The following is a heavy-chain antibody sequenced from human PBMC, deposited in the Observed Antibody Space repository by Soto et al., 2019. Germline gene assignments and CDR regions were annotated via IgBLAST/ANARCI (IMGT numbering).Heavy chain of an antibody. CDR3: AKTPRGEIAASHYYYGMDV. CDR1: GFTFSSYG. V-gene: IGHV3-21*01. Sequence: PGGSLRLSCAASGFTFSSYGMNWGRQAPGKGLEWVSSISSSSSYIYYADSVEGRFTISRDNAKNSLYLQMNSLRAEDTAVYYCAKTPRGEIAASHYYYGMDVWGQGTTVTVSS. CDR2: ISSSSSYI. D-gene: IGHD6-6*01. J-gene: IGHJ6*02.